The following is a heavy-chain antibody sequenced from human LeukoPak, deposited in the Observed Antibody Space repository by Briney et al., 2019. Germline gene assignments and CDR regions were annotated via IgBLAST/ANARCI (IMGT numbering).Heavy chain of an antibody. V-gene: IGHV1-18*01. CDR2: ISAYNGNT. CDR3: ARDRPFYDILTGYYTSDY. J-gene: IGHJ4*02. D-gene: IGHD3-9*01. Sequence: ASVKVSCKASGYTFTSYGISWVRQAPGQGLEWMGWISAYNGNTNNAQKLQGRVTMTTDTSTSTAYMELRSLRSDDTAVYYCARDRPFYDILTGYYTSDYWGQGTLVTVSS. CDR1: GYTFTSYG.